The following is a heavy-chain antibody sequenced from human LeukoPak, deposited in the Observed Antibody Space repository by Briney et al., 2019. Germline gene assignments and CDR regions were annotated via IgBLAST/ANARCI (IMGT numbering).Heavy chain of an antibody. J-gene: IGHJ2*01. V-gene: IGHV1-2*02. CDR2: INCNSGDT. CDR3: ARAFLLLEWPLDYFDL. D-gene: IGHD3-3*01. CDR1: GYTFTGNY. Sequence: GASVKVSCKASGYTFTGNYIHWVRQAPGQGLEWMGWINCNSGDTNYAPRFQGRVSMTRDTSINTAYMDMSMLRSDDTAVYYCARAFLLLEWPLDYFDLWGRGTLVAVSS.